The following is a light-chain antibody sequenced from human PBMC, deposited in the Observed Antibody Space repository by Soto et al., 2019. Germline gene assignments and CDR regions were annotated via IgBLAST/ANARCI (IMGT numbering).Light chain of an antibody. CDR2: GAS. J-gene: IGKJ1*01. V-gene: IGKV3-15*01. Sequence: EIVMTQSPATLSASPGERDTLSCRASQSVSSNLSWYQHKPGQAPRLLIYGASTWATGIPARFSGSGSGTECTLTISSLQSEDFAIYYCQQSNNSPWTFGQGTKVEIK. CDR3: QQSNNSPWT. CDR1: QSVSSN.